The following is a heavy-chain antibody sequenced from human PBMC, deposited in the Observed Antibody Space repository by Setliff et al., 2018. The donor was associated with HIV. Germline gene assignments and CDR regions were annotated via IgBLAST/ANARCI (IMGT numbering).Heavy chain of an antibody. J-gene: IGHJ4*02. CDR3: ARDLYRGAQQLVEGGYFDY. CDR1: GYTFTSYG. D-gene: IGHD6-13*01. V-gene: IGHV1-18*01. CDR2: ISAYNGNT. Sequence: GSVKVSCKASGYTFTSYGISWVRQAPGQGLEWMGWISAYNGNTNYARKLQGRVTMTTDTSTRTVYMELRSRRSDDTAVYYCARDLYRGAQQLVEGGYFDYWGQGTLVTVSS.